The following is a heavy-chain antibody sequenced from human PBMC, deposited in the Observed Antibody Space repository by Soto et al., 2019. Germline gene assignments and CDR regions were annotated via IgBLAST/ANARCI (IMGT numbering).Heavy chain of an antibody. CDR1: GFTFSRND. D-gene: IGHD3-10*01. CDR3: AKNSGWFDS. CDR2: IGGGGTT. J-gene: IGHJ5*01. Sequence: QTGGSLRLSCAASGFTFSRNDMTWVRQAPGKGLEWVSTIGGGGTTYYADSVKGRFTTSRDNYKNTLDLQMNSLRADDTAVYYCAKNSGWFDSWGRGTLVTVSS. V-gene: IGHV3-23*01.